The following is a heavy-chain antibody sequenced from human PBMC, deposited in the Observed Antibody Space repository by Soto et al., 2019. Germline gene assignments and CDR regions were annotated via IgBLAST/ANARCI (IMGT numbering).Heavy chain of an antibody. CDR3: ARSPPGGYHYYYGMDV. CDR1: GGSISSGGYS. CDR2: IYHSGST. V-gene: IGHV4-30-2*01. J-gene: IGHJ6*02. D-gene: IGHD3-22*01. Sequence: PLETLSLTCTVSGGSISSGGYSWSWIRQPPGKGLEWIGYIYHSGSTYYNPSLKSRVTISVDRSKNQFSLKLSSVTAADTAVYYCARSPPGGYHYYYGMDVWGQGTTVTVSS.